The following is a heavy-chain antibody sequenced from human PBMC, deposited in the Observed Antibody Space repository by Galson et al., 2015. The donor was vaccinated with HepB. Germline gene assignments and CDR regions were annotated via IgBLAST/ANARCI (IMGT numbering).Heavy chain of an antibody. CDR1: GFTFSTYG. J-gene: IGHJ5*02. CDR3: AGRMGITP. Sequence: SLRLSCAASGFTFSTYGMIWVRQAPGKGLEWVSFINSDGGSTYYADSVKGRFTISRDNSKNTLFLQMNSLRPEDTAIYYCAGRMGITPWGQGTLVTVSS. D-gene: IGHD3-16*01. CDR2: INSDGGST. V-gene: IGHV3-23*01.